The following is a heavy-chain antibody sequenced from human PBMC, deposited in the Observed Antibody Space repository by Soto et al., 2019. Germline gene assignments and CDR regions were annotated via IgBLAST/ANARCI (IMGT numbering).Heavy chain of an antibody. D-gene: IGHD1-20*01. CDR3: ARPNTNWNDGSGPLDY. CDR2: IIPIFGTA. Sequence: QVQLVQSGAEVKKPGSSVKVSCKASGGTFSSSAISWVRQAPGQGLEWMGGIIPIFGTANDAQKFQGRVTITADESTSTAYMELSSLRSEDTAVYYCARPNTNWNDGSGPLDYWGQGTLVTVSS. J-gene: IGHJ4*02. CDR1: GGTFSSSA. V-gene: IGHV1-69*01.